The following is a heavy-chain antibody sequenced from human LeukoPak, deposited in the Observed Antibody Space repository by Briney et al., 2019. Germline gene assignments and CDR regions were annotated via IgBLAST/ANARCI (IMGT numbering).Heavy chain of an antibody. Sequence: GASVKVSCKASGGTFSSYAISWVRQAPGQGLEWMGRIIPIFGAANYAQKFQGRVTITTDESTSTAYMELSSLRSEDTAVYYCARAPLYYYDSSGYRPGYFQHWGQGTLVTVSS. CDR3: ARAPLYYYDSSGYRPGYFQH. CDR2: IIPIFGAA. J-gene: IGHJ1*01. CDR1: GGTFSSYA. D-gene: IGHD3-22*01. V-gene: IGHV1-69*05.